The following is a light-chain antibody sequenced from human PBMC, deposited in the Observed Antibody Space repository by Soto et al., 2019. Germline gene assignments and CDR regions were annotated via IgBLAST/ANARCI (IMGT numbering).Light chain of an antibody. CDR3: QQYQKWPPIT. CDR1: QSVSRN. V-gene: IGKV3-15*01. CDR2: GAS. J-gene: IGKJ5*01. Sequence: EILMTQSPATLSSSPGERVTFSCRASQSVSRNLAWYQQKPGHGPRLLIYGASSRATGIPDRFSGSGSGTEFTLTITGLQSEDFAVYYCQQYQKWPPITFGQGTRLEIK.